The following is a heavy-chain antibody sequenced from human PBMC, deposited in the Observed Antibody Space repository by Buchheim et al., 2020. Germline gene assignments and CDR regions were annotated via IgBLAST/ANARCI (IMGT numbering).Heavy chain of an antibody. J-gene: IGHJ6*02. CDR2: ISSSGSTI. V-gene: IGHV3-48*03. D-gene: IGHD2-15*01. CDR1: GFTFSSYE. CDR3: AREVAAPPYYYYYGMDV. Sequence: EVQLVESGGGLVQPGGSLRLSCAASGFTFSSYEMNWVRQAPGKGLEWVSYISSSGSTIYYADSVKVRFTISRDNAKNSLYLQMNSLRAEDTAVYYCAREVAAPPYYYYYGMDVWGQGTT.